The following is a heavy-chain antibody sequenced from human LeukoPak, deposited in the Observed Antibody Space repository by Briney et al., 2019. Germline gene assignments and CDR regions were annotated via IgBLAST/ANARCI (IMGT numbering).Heavy chain of an antibody. Sequence: SQTLSLTFAISGDSLPSNSAAWNWIRQSPSRGLEWPGRTYYWSKWIHGYPVSVKSRITLNPDASKNQFSLQLKSVTPEDTAVYYCARSDGGDIDYWGQGTLVTGSS. CDR1: GDSLPSNSAA. CDR3: ARSDGGDIDY. D-gene: IGHD4-23*01. V-gene: IGHV6-1*01. CDR2: TYYWSKWIH. J-gene: IGHJ4*02.